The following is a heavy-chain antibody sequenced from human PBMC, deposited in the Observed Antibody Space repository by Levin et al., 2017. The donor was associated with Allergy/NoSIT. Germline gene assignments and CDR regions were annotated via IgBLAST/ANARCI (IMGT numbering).Heavy chain of an antibody. CDR2: INHSGST. V-gene: IGHV4-34*01. CDR3: ASRDAGIAAAGINYYFDY. D-gene: IGHD6-13*01. Sequence: SQTLSLTCAVYGGSFSGYYWSWIRQPPGKGLEWIGEINHSGSTNYNPSLKSRVTISVDTSKNQFSLKLSSVTAADTAVYYCASRDAGIAAAGINYYFDYWGQGTLVTVSS. J-gene: IGHJ4*02. CDR1: GGSFSGYY.